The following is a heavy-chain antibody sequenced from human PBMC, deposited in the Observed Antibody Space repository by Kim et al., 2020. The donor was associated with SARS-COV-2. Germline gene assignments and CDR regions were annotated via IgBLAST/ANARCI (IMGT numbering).Heavy chain of an antibody. J-gene: IGHJ4*02. CDR3: ARGRGPGYGSGSSGFDY. D-gene: IGHD3-10*01. V-gene: IGHV4-34*01. Sequence: LKSRVTISVDTSKNQFSLKLSSVTAADTAVYYCARGRGPGYGSGSSGFDYWGQGTLVTVSS.